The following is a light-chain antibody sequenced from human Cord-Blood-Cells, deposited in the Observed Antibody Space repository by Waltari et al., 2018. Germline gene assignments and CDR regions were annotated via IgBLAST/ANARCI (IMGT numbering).Light chain of an antibody. CDR1: SSDVGSYNR. Sequence: QSALTQPASVSGSPGQSITISCTGTSSDVGSYNRVSSYQQHPGKAPKLMLYEGSKRPSGVSNRFSGSKSGNTASLTISGLQAEDEADYYCCSYAGSSTFYVFGTGTKVTVL. V-gene: IGLV2-23*01. J-gene: IGLJ1*01. CDR3: CSYAGSSTFYV. CDR2: EGS.